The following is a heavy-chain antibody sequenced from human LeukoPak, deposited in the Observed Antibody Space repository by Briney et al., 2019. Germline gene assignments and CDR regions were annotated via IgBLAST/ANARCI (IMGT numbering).Heavy chain of an antibody. CDR3: ARGANEAFDI. CDR2: IGSSSSSI. V-gene: IGHV3-21*01. CDR1: GFTFSSYS. Sequence: GGSLRLSCAASGFTFSSYSMNWVRQAPGKGLEWVSSIGSSSSSIYYADSVKGRFTISRDNAKNSLYLQMNSLRAEDTAVYYCARGANEAFDIWGQGTMVTVSS. J-gene: IGHJ3*02.